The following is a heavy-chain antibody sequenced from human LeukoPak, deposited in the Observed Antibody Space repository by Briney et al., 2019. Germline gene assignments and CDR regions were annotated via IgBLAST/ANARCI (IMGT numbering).Heavy chain of an antibody. V-gene: IGHV3-23*01. Sequence: PGGSLRLSCAASGFTFSSYGMSWVRQAPGKGLEWVSVISASGGSTYYADSVKGRFTISRDNSKNTLYLQMNSLRAEDTAVYYCAKEGIWFGKFAFDYWGQGTLVTVSS. CDR3: AKEGIWFGKFAFDY. D-gene: IGHD3-10*01. CDR2: ISASGGST. J-gene: IGHJ4*02. CDR1: GFTFSSYG.